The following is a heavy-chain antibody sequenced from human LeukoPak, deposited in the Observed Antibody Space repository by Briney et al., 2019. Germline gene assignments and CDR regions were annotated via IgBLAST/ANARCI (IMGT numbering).Heavy chain of an antibody. Sequence: GGSLRLSCAASGFIFNTYGMHWVRQAPGKGLEWVAFIRNDGSDKYYAVSVKGRFTISRDNSKNTLYLQMNSLRVEDTALYYCAKDRAYGQFLWGNDYWGQGTLVTVSS. CDR2: IRNDGSDK. D-gene: IGHD2-21*01. CDR1: GFIFNTYG. J-gene: IGHJ4*02. V-gene: IGHV3-30*02. CDR3: AKDRAYGQFLWGNDY.